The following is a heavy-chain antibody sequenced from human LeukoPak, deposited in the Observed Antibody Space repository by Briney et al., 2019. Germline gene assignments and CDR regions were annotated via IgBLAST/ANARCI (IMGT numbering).Heavy chain of an antibody. CDR2: ISAYNGNT. V-gene: IGHV1-18*01. J-gene: IGHJ4*02. Sequence: ASVKVSCKASGYTFTSYGISWVRQAPGQGLEWMGWISAYNGNTNYAQKLQGRVTMTTDTSTGTAYMELRSLRSDDTAVYYCARDRSRYCSGGSCYRKFDYWGQGTLVTVSS. CDR1: GYTFTSYG. CDR3: ARDRSRYCSGGSCYRKFDY. D-gene: IGHD2-15*01.